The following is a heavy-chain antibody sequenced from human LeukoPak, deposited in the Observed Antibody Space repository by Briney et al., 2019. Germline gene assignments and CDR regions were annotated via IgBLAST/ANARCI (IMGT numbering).Heavy chain of an antibody. CDR1: GFTFSNYW. V-gene: IGHV3-7*03. CDR2: IKEDGSET. Sequence: GGSLRLSCAASGFTFSNYWMSWVRQAPGKGPEWMGNIKEDGSETYYVDSVKGRFTISRDNAKNSLYLQMNSLRAEDTALYHCARNNGMDVWGQGTTVIVSS. J-gene: IGHJ6*02. CDR3: ARNNGMDV.